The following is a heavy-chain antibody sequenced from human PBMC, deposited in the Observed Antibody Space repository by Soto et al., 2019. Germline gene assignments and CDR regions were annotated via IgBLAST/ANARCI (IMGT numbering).Heavy chain of an antibody. V-gene: IGHV1-46*01. J-gene: IGHJ4*02. D-gene: IGHD1-7*01. Sequence: QVQLVQSGAEVTKPGASVKVSCKASGYTFTSYFIHWVRQAPGQGLEWMGIVNPNGGSPSYAQKFQGRVTMTRDTSTSTVYMELSSLRSEDSAVYYCTRALGSMTTVTPDLTGTMSLFDYWGQGTLVTVSS. CDR2: VNPNGGSP. CDR1: GYTFTSYF. CDR3: TRALGSMTTVTPDLTGTMSLFDY.